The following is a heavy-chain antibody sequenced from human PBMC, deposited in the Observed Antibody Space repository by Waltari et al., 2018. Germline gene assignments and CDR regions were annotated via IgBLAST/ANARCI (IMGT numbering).Heavy chain of an antibody. J-gene: IGHJ4*02. CDR3: ARERGWGATRVPIDY. CDR2: ISWSSSYI. Sequence: EVQLVESGGGLVKPGGSLRLSCAASGFTFSSYSMNWVRQAPGKGLEWVSSISWSSSYIYYADSVKGRFNISRDNSKNSLYLQMNSRRAEDTAVYYCARERGWGATRVPIDYWGQGTLVTVSS. D-gene: IGHD1-26*01. CDR1: GFTFSSYS. V-gene: IGHV3-21*06.